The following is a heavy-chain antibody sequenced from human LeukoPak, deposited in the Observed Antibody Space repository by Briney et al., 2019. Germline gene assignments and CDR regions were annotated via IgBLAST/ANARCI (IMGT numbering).Heavy chain of an antibody. Sequence: ASVKVSCKTSGYTFTNYGVSWVRQAPGQGLEWMGWISASNGYTNYAQKLQGRITMTTDTSTSTAYMELRSLRSDDTAVYYCAPGQFDYWGQEPWSPSPQ. CDR3: APGQFDY. V-gene: IGHV1-18*01. CDR1: GYTFTNYG. CDR2: ISASNGYT. J-gene: IGHJ4*01.